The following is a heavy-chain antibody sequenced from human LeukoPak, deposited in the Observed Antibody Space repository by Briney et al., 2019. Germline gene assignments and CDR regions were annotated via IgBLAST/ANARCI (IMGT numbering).Heavy chain of an antibody. J-gene: IGHJ4*02. Sequence: SETLSLTCTVSRGSISSSSYYWGWIRQAPGKGLEWVGSISYSGNTYYRPSLKSRLTMSVDTSTNQFSLKLRSVTAADTAVYYCARHSKRGYCSGASCYRLWGQGTLVAVSA. D-gene: IGHD2-15*01. CDR2: ISYSGNT. CDR1: RGSISSSSYY. V-gene: IGHV4-39*01. CDR3: ARHSKRGYCSGASCYRL.